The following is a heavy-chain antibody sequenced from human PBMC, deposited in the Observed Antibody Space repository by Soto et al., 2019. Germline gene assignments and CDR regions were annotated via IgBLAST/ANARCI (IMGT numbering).Heavy chain of an antibody. CDR3: TTDLNGGFDY. CDR1: GFAFSNAW. V-gene: IGHV3-15*01. J-gene: IGHJ4*02. CDR2: IKSETDGETT. Sequence: GGSLRLSCAASGFAFSNAWMSWVRQAPGKGLEWVGRIKSETDGETTDYVAPVKGRFTISRDDSKNTLYLQMNSLKIEDTAVYYCTTDLNGGFDYWGRGTLVT. D-gene: IGHD2-8*01.